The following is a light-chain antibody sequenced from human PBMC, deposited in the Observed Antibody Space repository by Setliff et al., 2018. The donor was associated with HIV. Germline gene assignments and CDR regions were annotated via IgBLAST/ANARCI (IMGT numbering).Light chain of an antibody. CDR2: EVT. CDR3: SSYTETASVYV. Sequence: SALTQPASMSGSPGQSITISCTGSSDDVGGSNYVSWYQQHPGKAPKLIIYEVTVRPSGVSSRFSGSKSGNTASLTLSGLQTEDEADYYCSSYTETASVYVFGSGTKVTVL. J-gene: IGLJ1*01. CDR1: SDDVGGSNY. V-gene: IGLV2-14*01.